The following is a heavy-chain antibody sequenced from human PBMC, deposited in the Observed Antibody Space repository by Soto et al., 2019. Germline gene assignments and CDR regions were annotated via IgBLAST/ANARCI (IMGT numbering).Heavy chain of an antibody. Sequence: GASVKVSCKASGYTFTSYYMHWVRQAPGQGLEWMGIINPSGGSTSYAQKFQGRVTISVDTSKNQFSLKLSSVTAADTAVYYCARTLFGWGIWFDPWG. D-gene: IGHD3-10*02. J-gene: IGHJ5*02. CDR1: GYTFTSYY. CDR2: INPSGGST. CDR3: ARTLFGWGIWFDP. V-gene: IGHV1-46*01.